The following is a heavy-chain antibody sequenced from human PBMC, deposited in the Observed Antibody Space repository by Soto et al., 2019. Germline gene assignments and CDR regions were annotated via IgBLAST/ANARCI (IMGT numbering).Heavy chain of an antibody. CDR2: IDWDDDK. CDR1: GFSLSTSGMC. D-gene: IGHD6-19*01. V-gene: IGHV2-70*11. CDR3: ARSDTTGWLSLDH. Sequence: SGPTLVNPTQTLTLTCTFSGFSLSTSGMCVTWIRQPPGKALEWLARIDWDDDKYYNTSLKTRLTISKDTSKNQVVPTMTNMDPVDTATYYCARSDTTGWLSLDHWGQGTLVTVSS. J-gene: IGHJ5*02.